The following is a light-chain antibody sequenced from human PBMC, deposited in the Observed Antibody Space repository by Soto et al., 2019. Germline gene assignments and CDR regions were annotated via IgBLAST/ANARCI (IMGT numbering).Light chain of an antibody. Sequence: IQMTQSTSTLSASVGDRVTIPCRGSQAISSWLAWYQQKPGKAPKLLIYDVSTLGSGVPSRFSGSGSGTDFTLTISSLQPDDFATYCCQQYNSYPITFGQGTRLEIK. V-gene: IGKV1-5*01. CDR1: QAISSW. CDR3: QQYNSYPIT. J-gene: IGKJ5*01. CDR2: DVS.